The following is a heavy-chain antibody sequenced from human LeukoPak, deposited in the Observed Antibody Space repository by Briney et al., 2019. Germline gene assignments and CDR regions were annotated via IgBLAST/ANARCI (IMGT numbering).Heavy chain of an antibody. CDR2: IASDGST. V-gene: IGHV3-74*01. CDR3: IGSGGWPGY. Sequence: GGSLRLSCAASGYTLSSYWMHWVRQAPGKGLVWVSRIASDGSTVYADSVKGRFTISRDNAKDTVYLQMNSLRVEDTAVYYCIGSGGWPGYWGQGTLVTVSS. CDR1: GYTLSSYW. J-gene: IGHJ4*02. D-gene: IGHD6-19*01.